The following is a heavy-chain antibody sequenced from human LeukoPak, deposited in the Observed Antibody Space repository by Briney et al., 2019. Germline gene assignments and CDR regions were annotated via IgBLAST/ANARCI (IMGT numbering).Heavy chain of an antibody. CDR3: ARLMEEGVPAFLPDY. Sequence: SETLSLTCTVSGGSISSYYWSWIRQPPGKGLEWIGYIYYSGSTNYNPSLKSRVTISVDTSKNQFSLKLSSVTAADTAVYYCARLMEEGVPAFLPDYWGQGTLVTVSS. V-gene: IGHV4-59*08. J-gene: IGHJ4*02. CDR1: GGSISSYY. CDR2: IYYSGST. D-gene: IGHD2-2*01.